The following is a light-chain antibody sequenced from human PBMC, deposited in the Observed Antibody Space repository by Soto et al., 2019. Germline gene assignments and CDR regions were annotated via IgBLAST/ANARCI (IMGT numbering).Light chain of an antibody. CDR2: SAS. V-gene: IGKV3-15*01. J-gene: IGKJ2*01. CDR3: QQYDDWPHT. CDR1: QSVSTH. Sequence: EVVMTQSPATLSVSPGERVTLSCRASQSVSTHLVWYQQKPGQAPRLLIHSASTRATGIPTTFSGRGSGTEFTLTISGLQSEDFAVYYCQQYDDWPHTFGQGTKVEIK.